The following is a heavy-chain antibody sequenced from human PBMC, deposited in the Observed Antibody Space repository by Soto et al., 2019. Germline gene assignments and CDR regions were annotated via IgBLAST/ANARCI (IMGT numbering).Heavy chain of an antibody. Sequence: PGESLRISFEGSGYIFTNQWINWVRQVPGKGLEWMGNIDPSDSHTNYSPSFQGHVTISIDKSIRTAYLQWTRLKASDTAIYYCASGRWNLHFHYWGQGSLVTVSS. D-gene: IGHD2-15*01. J-gene: IGHJ4*02. CDR2: IDPSDSHT. CDR1: GYIFTNQW. CDR3: ASGRWNLHFHY. V-gene: IGHV5-10-1*01.